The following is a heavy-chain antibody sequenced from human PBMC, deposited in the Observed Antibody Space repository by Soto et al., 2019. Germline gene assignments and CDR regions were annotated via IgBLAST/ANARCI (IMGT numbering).Heavy chain of an antibody. CDR1: GGSISSGGYY. J-gene: IGHJ2*01. Sequence: SETLSLTCTVFGGSISSGGYYWSWIRQHPGKGLEWIGYIYYSGSTYYNPSLKSRVTISVDTSKNQFSLKLSSVTAADTAVYYCARDTSVSSLAYSGSYGYFDLWGRGTLVTVSS. CDR2: IYYSGST. D-gene: IGHD1-26*01. V-gene: IGHV4-31*03. CDR3: ARDTSVSSLAYSGSYGYFDL.